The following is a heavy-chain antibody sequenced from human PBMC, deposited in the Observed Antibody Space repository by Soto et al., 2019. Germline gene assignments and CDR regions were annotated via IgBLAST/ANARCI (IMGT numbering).Heavy chain of an antibody. V-gene: IGHV3-21*04. D-gene: IGHD6-19*01. CDR2: ITSHGYI. CDR3: ASSGGYSSGWVY. Sequence: GGSLRLSCAASGFTFSNYNMNWVRQAPGKGLEWVSSITSHGYIYYADSVKGRFTISRDNAKNSLYLQMNSLRAEDTAVYYCASSGGYSSGWVYWGQGTLVTVSS. J-gene: IGHJ4*02. CDR1: GFTFSNYN.